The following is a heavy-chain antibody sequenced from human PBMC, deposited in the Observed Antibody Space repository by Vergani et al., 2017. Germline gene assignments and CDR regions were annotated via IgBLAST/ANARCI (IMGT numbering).Heavy chain of an antibody. CDR3: ARDADYYYGMDV. CDR2: INHSRST. Sequence: QVQLQQWGAGLLKPSETLSLTCAVYGGSFSGYYWSWIRQPPGKGLEWIGEINHSRSTNYNPSLKSRVTISVDTSKNQFSLKLSSVTAADTAVYYCARDADYYYGMDVWGQGTTVTVSS. J-gene: IGHJ6*02. V-gene: IGHV4-34*01. CDR1: GGSFSGYY.